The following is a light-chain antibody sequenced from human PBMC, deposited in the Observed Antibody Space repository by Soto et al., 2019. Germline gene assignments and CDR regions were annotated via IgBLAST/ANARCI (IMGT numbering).Light chain of an antibody. CDR2: DAS. CDR1: QDIGTF. V-gene: IGKV1-33*01. CDR3: QQYHNPALT. J-gene: IGKJ4*01. Sequence: DIQMTQSPASLSAYVGDRVTIACQASQDIGTFFNWYQQKPGRAPKVLIYDASNLEAGVPSRFSGGGSGTDFTLTISTLPTEDIATYYCQQYHNPALTFGGGTKVEIK.